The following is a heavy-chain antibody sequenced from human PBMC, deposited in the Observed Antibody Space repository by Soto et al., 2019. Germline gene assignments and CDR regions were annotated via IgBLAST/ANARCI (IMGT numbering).Heavy chain of an antibody. CDR3: AGSFTVPAAICY. D-gene: IGHD2-2*02. V-gene: IGHV1-3*01. J-gene: IGHJ4*02. CDR2: INAGNGNT. CDR1: GYTFTSYA. Sequence: QVQLVQSGAEVKKPGASVKVSCKASGYTFTSYAMHWVRQATGQRLEWMGWINAGNGNTKYSQKFQGRVTITRDTSASTDYMEMSSLRSEGTVVYDCAGSFTVPAAICYWGQGTLFTVSS.